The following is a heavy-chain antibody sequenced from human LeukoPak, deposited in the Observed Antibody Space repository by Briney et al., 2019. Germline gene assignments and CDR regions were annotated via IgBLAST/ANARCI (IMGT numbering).Heavy chain of an antibody. V-gene: IGHV3-23*01. D-gene: IGHD6-13*01. CDR1: GFTFSSYA. CDR2: ISGSGGST. J-gene: IGHJ4*02. CDR3: AKDRSSSWYGYGY. Sequence: GGSLRLSCAASGFTFSSYAMSWVRQAPAKGLEWVSAISGSGGSTYYADSVKGRFTISRDNSKNTLYLQMNSLRAEDTAVYYCAKDRSSSWYGYGYWGQGTLVTVSS.